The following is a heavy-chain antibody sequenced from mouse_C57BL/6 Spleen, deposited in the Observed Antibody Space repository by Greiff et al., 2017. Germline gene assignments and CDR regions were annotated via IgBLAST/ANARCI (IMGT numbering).Heavy chain of an antibody. CDR1: GYAFSSSW. V-gene: IGHV1-82*01. D-gene: IGHD2-1*01. Sequence: QVQLQQSGPELVKPGASVKISCKASGYAFSSSWMNWVKQRPGKGLEWIGRIYPGDGDTNYNGKFKGKATLTADKSSSTAYMQLSSLTSEDSAVYFCARSGGNPLAMDYWGQGTSVTVSS. CDR2: IYPGDGDT. CDR3: ARSGGNPLAMDY. J-gene: IGHJ4*01.